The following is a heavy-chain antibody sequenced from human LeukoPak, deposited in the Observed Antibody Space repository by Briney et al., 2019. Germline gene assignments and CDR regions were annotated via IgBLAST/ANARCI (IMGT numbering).Heavy chain of an antibody. D-gene: IGHD2-15*01. CDR1: GFTLRNYA. CDR3: AKDVIAYCSAGSCGAFDY. Sequence: GGSLRLSCEVSGFTLRNYAMSWVRQAPGKGLEWVSVISGNGGSTYYADSVKGRFTISRDNSKNTLYLHMRSLRAEDTAVYYCAKDVIAYCSAGSCGAFDYWGQGTPVTVSS. V-gene: IGHV3-23*01. J-gene: IGHJ4*02. CDR2: ISGNGGST.